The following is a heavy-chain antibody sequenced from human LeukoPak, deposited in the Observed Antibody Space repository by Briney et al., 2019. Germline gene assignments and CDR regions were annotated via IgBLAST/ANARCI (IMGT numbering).Heavy chain of an antibody. CDR3: TRARSYSNLNFDY. D-gene: IGHD4-11*01. CDR1: GYTFTSYY. CDR2: INPSGGST. V-gene: IGHV1-46*01. Sequence: ASVRVSCKTSGYTFTSYYIHWVRQAPGQGLEWMGIINPSGGSTTYAQKFQGRVTMTRDTSTSTVYMELSSLSSEDTAVFYCTRARSYSNLNFDYWGQGTLVTVSS. J-gene: IGHJ4*02.